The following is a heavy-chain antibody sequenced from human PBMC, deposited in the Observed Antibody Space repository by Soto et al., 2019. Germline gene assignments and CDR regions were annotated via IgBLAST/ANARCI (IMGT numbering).Heavy chain of an antibody. CDR3: ASLFAEEATLREDALDM. Sequence: QLQLMQSGGEVKTPGASVKVSCKTSGYTFTSHGISWVRQAPGQGLEWMGWISTYNGKTDYAQKFQGRVTMTADTFTSTVYMEESSLRSADRAVYSRASLFAEEATLREDALDMGGQGPKVPVSS. D-gene: IGHD3-16*01. V-gene: IGHV1-18*01. J-gene: IGHJ3*02. CDR2: ISTYNGKT. CDR1: GYTFTSHG.